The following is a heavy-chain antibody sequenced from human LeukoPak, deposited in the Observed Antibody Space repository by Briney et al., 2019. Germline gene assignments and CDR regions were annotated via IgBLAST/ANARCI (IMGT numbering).Heavy chain of an antibody. D-gene: IGHD4-17*01. J-gene: IGHJ4*02. CDR3: ARDDYGDYFFDF. CDR1: GFTFSTYW. Sequence: GGSLRLSCAASGFTFSTYWMTWVRQAPGKGVEWIANIKPDGSEKYYVDSVKGRFTISRDNAKNSLYLQLNSLRAEDTAMYYCARDDYGDYFFDFWGQGTLVTVSS. CDR2: IKPDGSEK. V-gene: IGHV3-7*01.